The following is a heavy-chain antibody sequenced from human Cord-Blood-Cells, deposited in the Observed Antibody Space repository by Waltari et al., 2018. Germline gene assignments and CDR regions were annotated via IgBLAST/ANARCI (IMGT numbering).Heavy chain of an antibody. J-gene: IGHJ2*01. D-gene: IGHD7-27*01. V-gene: IGHV1-24*01. Sequence: QVQLVQSGAEVKKPGASVKVSCKVSGYTLTELSMHWVRQAPGSGLEWRGDFDHEDGETIYAQKFQGRVTMTEDTSTDTAYMELSSLRSEDTAVYYCATDRMGDWGSAKYWYFDLWGRGTLVTVSS. CDR1: GYTLTELS. CDR3: ATDRMGDWGSAKYWYFDL. CDR2: FDHEDGET.